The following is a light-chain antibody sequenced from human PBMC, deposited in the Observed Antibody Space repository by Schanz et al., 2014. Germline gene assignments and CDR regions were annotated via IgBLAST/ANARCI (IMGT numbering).Light chain of an antibody. Sequence: DIQMTQSPSTLSASVGDRVTITCRASQSISTWLAWYQQKPGKAPKVLIYDASNLESGVPSRFSGSGSGTEFTLTISSLQPDDFATYHCQRYDGYPLTFAGGTRVEI. CDR3: QRYDGYPLT. CDR2: DAS. CDR1: QSISTW. V-gene: IGKV1-5*01. J-gene: IGKJ4*01.